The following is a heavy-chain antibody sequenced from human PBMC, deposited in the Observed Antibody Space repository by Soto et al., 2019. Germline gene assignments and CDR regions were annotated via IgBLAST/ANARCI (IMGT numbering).Heavy chain of an antibody. CDR3: ARPTFRYFDWFDP. D-gene: IGHD3-9*01. CDR2: IYYSGST. Sequence: SETLSLTCTVSGGSISSSSYYWGWIRQPPGKGLEWIGSIYYSGSTYYNPSLKSRVTISVDTSKNQFSLKLSSVTAADTAVYYCARPTFRYFDWFDPWGQGTLVTVSS. V-gene: IGHV4-39*07. J-gene: IGHJ5*02. CDR1: GGSISSSSYY.